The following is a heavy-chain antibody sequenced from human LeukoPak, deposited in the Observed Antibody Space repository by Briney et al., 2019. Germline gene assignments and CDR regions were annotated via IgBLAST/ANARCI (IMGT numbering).Heavy chain of an antibody. V-gene: IGHV1-2*02. D-gene: IGHD2-15*01. J-gene: IGHJ4*02. CDR2: INPNSGGT. CDR3: ARVSCGGSCFRPGPRHKLDY. Sequence: GASVKVSCKASGYTFTGYYMHWVRQAPGQGLEWMGWINPNSGGTNYAQKFQGRVTMTRDTSISTAYMELSRLRSDDTAVYYCARVSCGGSCFRPGPRHKLDYWGQGTLVTVSS. CDR1: GYTFTGYY.